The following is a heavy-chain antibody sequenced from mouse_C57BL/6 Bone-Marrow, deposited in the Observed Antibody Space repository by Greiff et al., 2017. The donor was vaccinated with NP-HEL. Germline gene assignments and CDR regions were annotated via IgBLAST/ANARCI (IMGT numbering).Heavy chain of an antibody. Sequence: EVQVVESEGGLVQPGSSMKLSCTASGFTFSDYYMAWVRQVPEKGLEWVANINYDGSSTYYLDSLKSRFIITRDNAKNILYLQTSSLKSEDTATYYCARGPAYYYGSSFDYWGQGTTLTVSA. V-gene: IGHV5-16*01. CDR1: GFTFSDYY. J-gene: IGHJ2*01. CDR3: ARGPAYYYGSSFDY. D-gene: IGHD1-1*01. CDR2: INYDGSST.